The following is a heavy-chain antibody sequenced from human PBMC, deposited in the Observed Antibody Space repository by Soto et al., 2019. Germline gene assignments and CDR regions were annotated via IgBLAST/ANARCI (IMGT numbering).Heavy chain of an antibody. V-gene: IGHV1-3*01. CDR3: ARGGYGSGSYYSVHGMDV. J-gene: IGHJ6*02. CDR2: INAGNGNT. D-gene: IGHD3-10*01. CDR1: GYTFTSYA. Sequence: GASVKVSCKASGYTFTSYAMHWVRQAPGQRLEWMGWINAGNGNTKYSQKFQGRVTITRDTSASTAYMELSSLRSEDTAVYYCARGGYGSGSYYSVHGMDVWGQGTTVTVSS.